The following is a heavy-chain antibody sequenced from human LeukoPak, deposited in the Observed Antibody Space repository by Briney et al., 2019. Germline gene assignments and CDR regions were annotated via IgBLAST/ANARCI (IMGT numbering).Heavy chain of an antibody. V-gene: IGHV3-73*01. CDR2: VRGKTNNYAT. J-gene: IGHJ6*02. CDR1: GFTFTGPS. CDR3: SRTGKYQLGWEEGGDGDG. D-gene: IGHD1-1*01. Sequence: PGGSLRLSCAASGFTFTGPSIHWVRQTSGKGMEWVGRVRGKTNNYATEYAASVRGRFTISRDDSRNTAFLQMNNLSPEDTALYFWSRTGKYQLGWEEGGDGDGLGQGNPVNVFS.